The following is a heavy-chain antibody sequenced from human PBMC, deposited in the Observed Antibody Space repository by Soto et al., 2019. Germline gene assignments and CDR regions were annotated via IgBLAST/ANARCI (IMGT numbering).Heavy chain of an antibody. V-gene: IGHV1-2*04. CDR3: ARSGDIAGDDDGFDI. Sequence: AASVKVSCKASGYTFTGYYMHWVRQAPGQGLEWMGWINPNSGGTNYAQKFQGWVTMTRDTSISTAYMELSRLRSDDTAVYYCARSGDIAGDDDGFDIWGEGTMVSVSS. J-gene: IGHJ3*02. D-gene: IGHD5-12*01. CDR1: GYTFTGYY. CDR2: INPNSGGT.